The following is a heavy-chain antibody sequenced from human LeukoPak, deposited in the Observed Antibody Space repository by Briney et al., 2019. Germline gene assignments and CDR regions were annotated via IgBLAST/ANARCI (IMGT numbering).Heavy chain of an antibody. V-gene: IGHV1-69*06. CDR2: IIPMSDTA. CDR1: GYTFTSYA. D-gene: IGHD1-26*01. J-gene: IGHJ3*02. Sequence: SVTVSCKASGYTFTSYAMNWVRQAPGQGLEWMGGIIPMSDTANYPQKFRGRLTITADIPTSTVYMELSSLRSEDTAVYYCAREDDTGRYMGDDAFDTWGQGTMVTVSS. CDR3: AREDDTGRYMGDDAFDT.